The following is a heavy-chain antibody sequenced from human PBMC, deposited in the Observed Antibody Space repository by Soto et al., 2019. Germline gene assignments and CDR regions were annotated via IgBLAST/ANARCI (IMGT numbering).Heavy chain of an antibody. V-gene: IGHV3-72*01. J-gene: IGHJ4*02. CDR3: ARESTTIFGLIDY. Sequence: PGGSLRLSCAASGFTFSDHYMDWVRQAPGKGLEWVGRTRNKANSYTTEYAASVKGRFTISRDDSKNSLYLQMNSLKTEDTAVYYCARESTTIFGLIDYWGQGTLVTAPQ. D-gene: IGHD3-3*01. CDR2: TRNKANSYTT. CDR1: GFTFSDHY.